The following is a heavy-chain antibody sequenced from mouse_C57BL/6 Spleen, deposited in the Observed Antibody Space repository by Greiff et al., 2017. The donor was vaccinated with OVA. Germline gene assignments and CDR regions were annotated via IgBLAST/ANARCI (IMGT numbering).Heavy chain of an antibody. CDR3: ARGYITTNYFAY. CDR1: GYTFTSYW. Sequence: QVQLQQPGAELVRPGTSVKLSCKASGYTFTSYWMHWVKQRPGQGLEWIGVIDPADSYTNYNQKFKGKATLTVDTSSSTAYMQLSSLTSEDSAVYYCARGYITTNYFAYWGQGTTLTVSS. D-gene: IGHD1-1*01. V-gene: IGHV1-59*01. CDR2: IDPADSYT. J-gene: IGHJ2*01.